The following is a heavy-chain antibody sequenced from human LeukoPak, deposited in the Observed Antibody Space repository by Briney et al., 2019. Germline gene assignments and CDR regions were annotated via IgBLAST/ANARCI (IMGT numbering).Heavy chain of an antibody. CDR3: ARGPAGTPMDY. J-gene: IGHJ4*02. CDR2: ISSSGSTI. V-gene: IGHV3-48*04. Sequence: GGSLRLSCAASGFTFNSYSMNWVRQAPGKGLEWVSYISSSGSTIYYADSVKGRFTISRDNAKNSLYLQMNSLRAEDTAVYYCARGPAGTPMDYWGQGTLVTVSS. CDR1: GFTFNSYS. D-gene: IGHD6-19*01.